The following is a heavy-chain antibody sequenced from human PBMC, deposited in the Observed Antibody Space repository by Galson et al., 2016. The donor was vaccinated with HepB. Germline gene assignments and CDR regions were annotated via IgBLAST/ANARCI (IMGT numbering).Heavy chain of an antibody. J-gene: IGHJ4*02. Sequence: CAISGDSVSSNSAAWNWIRQSPSRGLEWLGRTYYRSKWFNDYAVSVKSRITINSDTSENQFSLKLSSVTAADTAVYYCARDYPERDVGYYFDYWGQGILVTVSS. V-gene: IGHV6-1*01. CDR2: TYYRSKWFN. CDR1: GDSVSSNSAA. CDR3: ARDYPERDVGYYFDY. D-gene: IGHD1-14*01.